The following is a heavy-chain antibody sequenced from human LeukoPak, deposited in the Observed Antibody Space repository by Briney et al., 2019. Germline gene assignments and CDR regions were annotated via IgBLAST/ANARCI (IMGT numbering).Heavy chain of an antibody. CDR1: GGSISSSSYY. CDR2: IYYSGST. V-gene: IGHV4-39*07. D-gene: IGHD3-22*01. Sequence: SETLSLTCTVSGGSISSSSYYWGWIRQPPGKGLEWIGSIYYSGSTYYNPSLKSRVTISVDTSKNQFSLKLSSVTAADTAVYYCAREEDYYDSSGYYPGPFDYWGQGTLVTVSS. J-gene: IGHJ4*02. CDR3: AREEDYYDSSGYYPGPFDY.